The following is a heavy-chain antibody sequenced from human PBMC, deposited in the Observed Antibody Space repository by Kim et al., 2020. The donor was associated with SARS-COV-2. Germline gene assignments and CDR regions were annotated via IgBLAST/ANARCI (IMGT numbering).Heavy chain of an antibody. V-gene: IGHV4-39*07. Sequence: SETLSLTCTVSGGSISSSSYYWGWIRQPPGKGLECIGSIYYSGSTYYNPSLKSRVTISVDTSKNQFSLKLSSVTAADTAVYYCACLTGTRGYWGQGTLVTVSS. J-gene: IGHJ4*02. CDR2: IYYSGST. D-gene: IGHD1-7*01. CDR3: ACLTGTRGY. CDR1: GGSISSSSYY.